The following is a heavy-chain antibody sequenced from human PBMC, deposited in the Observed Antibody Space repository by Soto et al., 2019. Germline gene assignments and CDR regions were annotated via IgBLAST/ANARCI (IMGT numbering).Heavy chain of an antibody. V-gene: IGHV3-33*01. D-gene: IGHD4-4*01. J-gene: IGHJ4*02. CDR2: IWHDGTKK. CDR3: ARPALLITTFDY. CDR1: GFTFSDNA. Sequence: QEKLVESGGGVVQPGRSLRLSCAASGFTFSDNAMHWVRQAPGKGLEWVAVIWHDGTKKDYADSVRGRFTISRDNSKNTLYLQMNSLRDEDTAIYYCARPALLITTFDYWGQGTLVTVSS.